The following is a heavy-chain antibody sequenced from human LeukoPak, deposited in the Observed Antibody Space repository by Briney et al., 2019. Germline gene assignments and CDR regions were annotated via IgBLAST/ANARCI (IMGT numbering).Heavy chain of an antibody. J-gene: IGHJ4*02. Sequence: SETLSLTYAVYGGSFSGYYWSWIRQPPGKGLEWIGEINHSGSTNYNPSLKSRVAISVDTSKNQFSLKLSSVTAADTAVYYCAREGVQQLAPDYWGQGTLVTVSS. CDR3: AREGVQQLAPDY. CDR1: GGSFSGYY. D-gene: IGHD6-13*01. V-gene: IGHV4-34*01. CDR2: INHSGST.